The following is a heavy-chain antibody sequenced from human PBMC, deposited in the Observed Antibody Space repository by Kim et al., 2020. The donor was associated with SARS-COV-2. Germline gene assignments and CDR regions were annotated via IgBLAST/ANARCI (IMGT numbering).Heavy chain of an antibody. CDR3: ARAGESGYCSGGSCSFGNWFDP. D-gene: IGHD2-15*01. CDR2: IYHSGST. J-gene: IGHJ5*02. Sequence: SETLSLTCAVSGGSISSSNWWSWVRQPPGKGLGWIGEIYHSGSTNYNPSLKSRVTISVDKSKNQFSLKLSSVTAADTAVYYCARAGESGYCSGGSCSFGNWFDPWGQGTLVTVSS. V-gene: IGHV4-4*02. CDR1: GGSISSSNW.